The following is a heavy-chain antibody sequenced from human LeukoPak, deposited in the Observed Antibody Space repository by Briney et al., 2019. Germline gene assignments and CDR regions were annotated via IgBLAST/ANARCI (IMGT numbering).Heavy chain of an antibody. J-gene: IGHJ4*02. CDR3: AKVGPLGQWLLLIDY. CDR2: ISGSGGST. D-gene: IGHD3-22*01. CDR1: GFTFSSYA. V-gene: IGHV3-23*01. Sequence: PGGSLRLSCAASGFTFSSYAMSWDRQAPGEGLEWVSAISGSGGSTYYADSVKGRFTISRDNSKNTLYLQMNSLRAEDTAVYYCAKVGPLGQWLLLIDYWGQGTLVTVSS.